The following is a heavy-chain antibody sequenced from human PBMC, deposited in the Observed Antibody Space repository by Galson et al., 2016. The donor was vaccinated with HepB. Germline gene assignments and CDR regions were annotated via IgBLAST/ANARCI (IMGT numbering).Heavy chain of an antibody. D-gene: IGHD3-10*01. CDR2: IYPGDSDA. CDR1: GYTFSNYW. J-gene: IGHJ5*02. Sequence: QSGAEVKKPGESLKISCKASGYTFSNYWIGWVRQMPGKGLEWMGIIYPGDSDAGYSPSFQGQVTISVDKSINTSYLQWSSLKSADTAMYYCARRGLFYGSGTYSWFDPWGQGTLVTVSS. CDR3: ARRGLFYGSGTYSWFDP. V-gene: IGHV5-51*01.